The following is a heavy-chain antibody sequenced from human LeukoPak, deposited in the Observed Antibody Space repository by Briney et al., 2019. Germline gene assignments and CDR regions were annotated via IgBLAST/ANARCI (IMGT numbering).Heavy chain of an antibody. CDR1: GFTFSSHD. CDR3: ARGPLIAAAGTW. V-gene: IGHV3-13*04. CDR2: SGTVGDT. Sequence: GGSLRLSCAASGFTFSSHDMHWVRQVTGKGLQWVSTSGTVGDTYYAGFVEGRFTISRENAKNSLYLQMNSLTVEDTAVYYCARGPLIAAAGTWWGQGTLVTVSS. D-gene: IGHD6-13*01. J-gene: IGHJ4*02.